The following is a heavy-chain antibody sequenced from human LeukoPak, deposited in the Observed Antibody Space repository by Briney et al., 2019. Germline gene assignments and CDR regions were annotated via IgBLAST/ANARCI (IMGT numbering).Heavy chain of an antibody. D-gene: IGHD5-18*01. V-gene: IGHV3-73*01. J-gene: IGHJ6*02. CDR2: IRSKANSYAT. CDR3: TRVDTAMVYYYYGMDV. CDR1: GFTFSGSA. Sequence: GGSLELSCAASGFTFSGSAMHWVRQASGKGLEWVGRIRSKANSYATAYAASVKGRFTISRDDSKNTAYLQMNSLKTEDTAVYYCTRVDTAMVYYYYGMDVWGQGTTVTVSS.